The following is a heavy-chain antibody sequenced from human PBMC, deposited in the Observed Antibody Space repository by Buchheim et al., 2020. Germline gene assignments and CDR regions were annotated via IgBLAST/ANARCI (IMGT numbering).Heavy chain of an antibody. J-gene: IGHJ6*02. D-gene: IGHD3-3*01. CDR2: IKQDGSEK. CDR1: GFTFSSYW. CDR3: ARYYYDFWSGYTYYGMDV. Sequence: EVQLVESGGGLVQPGGSLRLSCAASGFTFSSYWMSWVRQAPGKGLEWVANIKQDGSEKYYVDSVKGRFTISRDNAKNSLYLQMNSLRAEDTAVYYCARYYYDFWSGYTYYGMDVWGQGTT. V-gene: IGHV3-7*01.